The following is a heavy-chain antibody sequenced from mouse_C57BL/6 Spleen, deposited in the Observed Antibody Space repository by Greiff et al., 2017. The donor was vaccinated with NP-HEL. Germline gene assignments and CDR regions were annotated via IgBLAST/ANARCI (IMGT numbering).Heavy chain of an antibody. CDR1: GYAFSSSW. D-gene: IGHD1-1*01. Sequence: QVQLQQSGPELVKPGASVKISCKASGYAFSSSWMNWVKQRPGKGLEWIGRIYPGDGDTNYNGKFKGKATLTADKSSSTAYMQLSSLTSEDSAVYFCARSRLTTGYYFDYWGQGTTRTVSS. V-gene: IGHV1-82*01. J-gene: IGHJ2*01. CDR3: ARSRLTTGYYFDY. CDR2: IYPGDGDT.